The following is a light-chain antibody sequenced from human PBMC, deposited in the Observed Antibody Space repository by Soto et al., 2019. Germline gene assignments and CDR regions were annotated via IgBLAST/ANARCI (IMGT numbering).Light chain of an antibody. CDR1: QSVSRS. CDR2: KAS. J-gene: IGKJ2*01. V-gene: IGKV1-5*03. CDR3: QQYDSYSYT. Sequence: DIQMTQSPSTLSASVGDRVIIACRASQSVSRSLAWYQFKPGKAPKVLIYKASSLQSEVPSRFSGSGSGTEFTLTISSLQPDDFATYYCQQYDSYSYTFGQGTKLEIK.